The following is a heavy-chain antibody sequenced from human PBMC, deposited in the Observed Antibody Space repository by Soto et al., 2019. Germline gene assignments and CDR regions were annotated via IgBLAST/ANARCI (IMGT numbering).Heavy chain of an antibody. Sequence: PSQTLSLTCAISGDSVSTNSAAWVWVRQSPSRGLKWLGRTYYRSKWYNDYAVSVKSRISIDVDTSKKQFSVHLRSVTPEDPSVYYCARDWGYSESKNYYYGIEVWGQETAGAVSS. D-gene: IGHD4-4*01. J-gene: IGHJ6*02. V-gene: IGHV6-1*01. CDR1: GDSVSTNSAA. CDR3: ARDWGYSESKNYYYGIEV. CDR2: TYYRSKWYN.